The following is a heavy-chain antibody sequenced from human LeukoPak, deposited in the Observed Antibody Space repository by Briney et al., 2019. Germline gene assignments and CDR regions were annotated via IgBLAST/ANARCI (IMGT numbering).Heavy chain of an antibody. V-gene: IGHV3-21*01. D-gene: IGHD2-15*01. J-gene: IGHJ3*02. CDR3: VREGCGNAFDI. Sequence: PGGSLRLSCAASGFTFSTYSMNWVRQAPGKGLEWVSSISSSTIYTYYADSVKGRFTISRDNAKNSLYLQMNGLRAEDTAVYYCVREGCGNAFDIWGQGTMVTVSS. CDR1: GFTFSTYS. CDR2: ISSSTIYT.